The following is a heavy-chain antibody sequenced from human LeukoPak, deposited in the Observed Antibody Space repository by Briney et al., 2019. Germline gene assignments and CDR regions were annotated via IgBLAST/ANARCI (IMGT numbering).Heavy chain of an antibody. V-gene: IGHV1-2*02. J-gene: IGHJ4*02. D-gene: IGHD3-16*01. CDR2: INPNGGGT. Sequence: GASVKVSCKASGYTFTGYYIHWVRQAPGQALEWMGWINPNGGGTNYAQKFQGRVTMTRDTSITTAYMELSRLRSDDTAVYFCARDRYVARYFDYWGQGTLVTVSS. CDR1: GYTFTGYY. CDR3: ARDRYVARYFDY.